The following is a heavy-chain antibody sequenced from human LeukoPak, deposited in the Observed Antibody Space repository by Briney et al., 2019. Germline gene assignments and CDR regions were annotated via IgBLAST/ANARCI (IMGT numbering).Heavy chain of an antibody. V-gene: IGHV3-21*01. D-gene: IGHD3-10*01. CDR2: ISSSSYI. CDR1: GFTFSSYS. Sequence: PGGSLRLSCAASGFTFSSYSMNWVRQAPGKGLEWVSSISSSSYIYYADSVKGRFTISRDNAKNSLYLQMNSLRAEDTAVYYCARDRGGLYYYGSGSYTDAFDIWGQGTMVTVSS. CDR3: ARDRGGLYYYGSGSYTDAFDI. J-gene: IGHJ3*02.